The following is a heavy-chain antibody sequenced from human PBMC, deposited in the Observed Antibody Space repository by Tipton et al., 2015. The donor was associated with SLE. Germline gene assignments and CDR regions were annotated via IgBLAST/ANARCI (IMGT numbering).Heavy chain of an antibody. CDR3: VRGEYSSGWYGDYFAY. D-gene: IGHD6-19*01. CDR2: VSYSGST. J-gene: IGHJ4*02. V-gene: IGHV4-59*11. Sequence: TLSLTCAVSGDPINSHYWSWVRQAPGKGLEWIGCVSYSGSTNYSPSLKSRATISIDTSKNQFYLKLNSVSAADTAVYFCVRGEYSSGWYGDYFAYWGQGTLVSVSS. CDR1: GDPINSHY.